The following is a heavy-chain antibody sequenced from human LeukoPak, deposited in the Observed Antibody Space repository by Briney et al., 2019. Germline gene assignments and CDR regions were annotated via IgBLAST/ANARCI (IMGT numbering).Heavy chain of an antibody. D-gene: IGHD3-22*01. CDR2: INPSGGST. CDR1: GHTFTSYY. V-gene: IGHV1-46*03. Sequence: GASVKVSCKASGHTFTSYYMHWVRQAPGQGLELMGIINPSGGSTNYAQNFQGRVTLTRDTSTSTVYMELSSLRSEDTAVYYCASGVYYYDSSGLEDWGQGTLVTVSS. CDR3: ASGVYYYDSSGLED. J-gene: IGHJ4*02.